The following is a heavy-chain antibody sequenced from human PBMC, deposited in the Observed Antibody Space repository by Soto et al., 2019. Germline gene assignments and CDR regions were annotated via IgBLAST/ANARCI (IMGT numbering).Heavy chain of an antibody. J-gene: IGHJ4*02. CDR3: ARGRSYSVYDF. D-gene: IGHD5-12*01. Sequence: PSETLSLTCTVSGGSSSGHSWIWIRQPTGKGLEWIGHIYPSGSTSYNPSLRSRVTMSLDTSSNQIFLNLTSVTAADTAVFYCARGRSYSVYDFWGPGTMVPVSS. V-gene: IGHV4-4*07. CDR2: IYPSGST. CDR1: GGSSSGHS.